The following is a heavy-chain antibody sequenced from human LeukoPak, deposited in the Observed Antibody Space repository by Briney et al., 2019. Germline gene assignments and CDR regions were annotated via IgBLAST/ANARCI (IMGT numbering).Heavy chain of an antibody. CDR1: GGSISSYY. V-gene: IGHV4-59*01. D-gene: IGHD5-12*01. CDR2: IYYSGST. J-gene: IGHJ4*02. Sequence: SETLFLTCTVSGGSISSYYWSWIRQPPGKGLEWIGYIYYSGSTSYNPSLKSRVTISVDTSKNQFSLNLSSMTAADTAVYYCARAPVATPSEFDYWGQGTLVTVSS. CDR3: ARAPVATPSEFDY.